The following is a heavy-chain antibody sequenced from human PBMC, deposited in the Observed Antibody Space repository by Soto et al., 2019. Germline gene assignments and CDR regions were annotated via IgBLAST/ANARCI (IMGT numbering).Heavy chain of an antibody. J-gene: IGHJ6*02. Sequence: SETLSLTCAVYGGSFSGYYWSWIRQPPGKGLEWIGEINHSGSTNYNPSLKSRVTISVDTSKNQFSLKLSSVTAADTAVYHCARASSDYYYYYGMDVWGQGTTVTVSS. CDR3: ARASSDYYYYYGMDV. V-gene: IGHV4-34*01. D-gene: IGHD6-6*01. CDR2: INHSGST. CDR1: GGSFSGYY.